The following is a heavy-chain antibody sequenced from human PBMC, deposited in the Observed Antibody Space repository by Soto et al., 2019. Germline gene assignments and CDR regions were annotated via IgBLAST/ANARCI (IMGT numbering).Heavy chain of an antibody. CDR2: ISGSGGNT. CDR1: GFTFSSYA. D-gene: IGHD1-26*01. V-gene: IGHV3-23*01. Sequence: PGGSLRLSCAASGFTFSSYAMGWVRQSPGGGLEWVSAISGSGGNTYYPDSVKGRFTISRDNSESTLYLQMNSLRAEDTALYYCAKVPNSGSYFYFDYWGLGT. J-gene: IGHJ4*02. CDR3: AKVPNSGSYFYFDY.